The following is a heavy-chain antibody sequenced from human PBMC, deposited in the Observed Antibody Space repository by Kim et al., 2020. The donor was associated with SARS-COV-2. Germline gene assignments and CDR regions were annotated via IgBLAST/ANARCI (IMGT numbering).Heavy chain of an antibody. V-gene: IGHV4-39*01. J-gene: IGHJ2*01. CDR3: ARLRVLRADILTGYYSQAFDL. D-gene: IGHD3-9*01. CDR1: GGSISSSSYY. Sequence: SETLSLTCTVSGGSISSSSYYWGWIRQPLGKGLEWIGSIYYSGSTYYNPSLKSRVTISVDTSKNQFSLKLSSVTAADTAVYYCARLRVLRADILTGYYSQAFDLWGRGTLVTVSS. CDR2: IYYSGST.